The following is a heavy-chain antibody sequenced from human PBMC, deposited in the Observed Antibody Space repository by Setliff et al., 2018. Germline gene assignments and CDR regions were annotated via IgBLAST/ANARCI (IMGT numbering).Heavy chain of an antibody. D-gene: IGHD3-3*01. CDR2: IYYSGTT. J-gene: IGHJ5*01. V-gene: IGHV4-39*01. CDR1: GGSITSRSYY. Sequence: KPSETLSLTCSVLGGSITSRSYYWGWIRQSPGKGLEWLGTIYYSGTTYYNSSLRSRVSISTDTSKNEFSLRLSSVTAADTAVYYCVKPTWAGEVSSPFAFWFESWGQGTLVTVSS. CDR3: VKPTWAGEVSSPFAFWFES.